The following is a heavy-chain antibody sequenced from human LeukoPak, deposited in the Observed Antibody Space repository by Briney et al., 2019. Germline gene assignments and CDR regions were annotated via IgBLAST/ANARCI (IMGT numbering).Heavy chain of an antibody. V-gene: IGHV4-34*01. D-gene: IGHD2-8*01. CDR3: ARGPEDIVLMVYANGWFDP. CDR1: GGSFSGYY. J-gene: IGHJ5*02. Sequence: SETLSLTCAVYGGSFSGYYWSWIRQPPEKGLEWIGEINHSGSTNYNPSLKSRVTISVDTSKNQFSLKLSSVTAADTAVYYCARGPEDIVLMVYANGWFDPWGQGTLVTVSS. CDR2: INHSGST.